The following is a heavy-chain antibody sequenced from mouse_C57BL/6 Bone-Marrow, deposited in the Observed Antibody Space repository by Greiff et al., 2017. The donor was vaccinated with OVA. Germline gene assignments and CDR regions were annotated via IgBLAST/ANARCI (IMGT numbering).Heavy chain of an antibody. D-gene: IGHD3-3*01. J-gene: IGHJ2*01. V-gene: IGHV3-6*01. CDR1: GYSITSGYY. CDR3: ARRAPNSDY. CDR2: ISYDGSN. Sequence: DVQLQESGPGLVKPSQSLSLTCSVTGYSITSGYYWNWIRQFPGNKLEWMGYISYDGSNNYNPSLKNRISITRDTSKNQFFLKLNSVTTEDTATYYCARRAPNSDYWGQGTTLTVSS.